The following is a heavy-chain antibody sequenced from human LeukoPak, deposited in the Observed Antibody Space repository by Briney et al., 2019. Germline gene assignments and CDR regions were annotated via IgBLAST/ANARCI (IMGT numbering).Heavy chain of an antibody. D-gene: IGHD1-26*01. V-gene: IGHV1-69*13. CDR1: GGTFSSYA. CDR3: ARDAPRPVYSGSYLDRLYYYYYGMDV. CDR2: IIPIFGTA. Sequence: GASVKVSCKASGGTFSSYAISWVRQAPGQGLEWMGGIIPIFGTANYAQKFQGRVTITADESTSTAYMELSSLRSEDTAVYYCARDAPRPVYSGSYLDRLYYYYYGMDVWGQGTTVTVSS. J-gene: IGHJ6*02.